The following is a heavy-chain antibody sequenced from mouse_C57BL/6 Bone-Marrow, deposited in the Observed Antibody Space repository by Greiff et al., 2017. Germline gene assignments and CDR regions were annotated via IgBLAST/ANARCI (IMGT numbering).Heavy chain of an antibody. Sequence: EVMLVESGAELVKPGASVKLSCTASGFNIKDYYMHWVKQRTEQGLEWIGRFDPEDGETKYAPKFQGKATITADTSSNTAYLQLSSLTSEDTAVYYCARGDDGYPHFDYWGQGTTLTVSS. J-gene: IGHJ2*01. CDR3: ARGDDGYPHFDY. CDR2: FDPEDGET. D-gene: IGHD2-3*01. CDR1: GFNIKDYY. V-gene: IGHV14-2*01.